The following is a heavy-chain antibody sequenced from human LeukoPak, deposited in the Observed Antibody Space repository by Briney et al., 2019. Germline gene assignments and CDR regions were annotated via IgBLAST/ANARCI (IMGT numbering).Heavy chain of an antibody. D-gene: IGHD3-16*02. V-gene: IGHV1-46*01. J-gene: IGHJ4*02. CDR2: INPSGGST. Sequence: ASVKVSCKASGYTFTSYYMHWVRQAPGQGLEWMGIINPSGGSTSYAQKFQGRVTMTRDMSTSTVYMELSSLRSEDTAVYYCARALIYDYVWGSYRPDYWGQGTLVTVSS. CDR3: ARALIYDYVWGSYRPDY. CDR1: GYTFTSYY.